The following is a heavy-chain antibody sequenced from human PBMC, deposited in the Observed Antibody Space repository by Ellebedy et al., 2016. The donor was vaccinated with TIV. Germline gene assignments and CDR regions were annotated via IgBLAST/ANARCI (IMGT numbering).Heavy chain of an antibody. Sequence: MPSETLSLTCTVSGGSISSSGNYWGWIRQHPGKGLEWIGCISYSGINYYDPSLKSRVTISLDTSKNQFSLRVTSVTAADTAVYYCAREDGRIRYFDWGQGTLVTVSS. CDR3: AREDGRIRYFD. CDR1: GGSISSSGNY. J-gene: IGHJ4*02. CDR2: ISYSGIN. V-gene: IGHV4-39*07. D-gene: IGHD3-9*01.